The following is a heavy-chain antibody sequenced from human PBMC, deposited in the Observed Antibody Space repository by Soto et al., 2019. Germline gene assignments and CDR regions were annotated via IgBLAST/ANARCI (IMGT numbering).Heavy chain of an antibody. CDR3: AKSTHIAAAGTFDY. V-gene: IGHV3-9*01. Sequence: ESGGGLVQPGRSLRLSCAASGFTFDDYAMHWVRQAPGKGLEWVSGISWNSGSIGYADSVKGRFTISRDNAKNSLYLQMNSLRAEDTALYYCAKSTHIAAAGTFDYWGQGTLVTVSS. CDR1: GFTFDDYA. D-gene: IGHD6-13*01. J-gene: IGHJ4*02. CDR2: ISWNSGSI.